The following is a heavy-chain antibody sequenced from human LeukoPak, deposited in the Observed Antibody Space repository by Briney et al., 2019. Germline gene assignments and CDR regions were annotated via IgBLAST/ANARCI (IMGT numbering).Heavy chain of an antibody. J-gene: IGHJ6*03. CDR3: TRDLRRAAPQRGYYYYYMDV. V-gene: IGHV3-49*04. CDR1: GFTFGDYA. CDR2: IRSKAYGGTT. D-gene: IGHD6-6*01. Sequence: GGSLRLSCTASGFTFGDYAMSWVRQAPGKGLEWVGFIRSKAYGGTTEYAASVKGRFTISRDDSKSIAYLQMNSLKTEDTAVYYCTRDLRRAAPQRGYYYYYMDVWGKGTTVTVSS.